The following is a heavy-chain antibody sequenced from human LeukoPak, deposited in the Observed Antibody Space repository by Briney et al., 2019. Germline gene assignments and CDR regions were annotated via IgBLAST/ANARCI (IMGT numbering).Heavy chain of an antibody. D-gene: IGHD2-21*01. CDR1: GGSISSYY. Sequence: SETLSLTCTVSGGSISSYYWSWIRQPLGKGLEWIGHISYNGSTNYNPSLKSRVTISVDTSKNQFSLKLTSVTAADTAVYYCARNAYCGGGWFEAVPHFLAMDGWGQGTTVTVSS. CDR3: ARNAYCGGGWFEAVPHFLAMDG. CDR2: ISYNGST. V-gene: IGHV4-59*01. J-gene: IGHJ6*01.